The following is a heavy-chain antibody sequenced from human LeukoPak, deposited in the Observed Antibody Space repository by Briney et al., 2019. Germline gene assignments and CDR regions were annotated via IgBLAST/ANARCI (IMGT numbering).Heavy chain of an antibody. Sequence: PGGSLRLSCAASGFTFSSYAMHWVRPAPGKGMEWVAVISYDGSNKYYADSVKGRFTISRDNSKNTLYLQMNSLRAEDTAVYYCARDPRTLDSIAVAGTDYWGQGTLVTVSS. CDR1: GFTFSSYA. CDR2: ISYDGSNK. V-gene: IGHV3-30*04. CDR3: ARDPRTLDSIAVAGTDY. D-gene: IGHD6-19*01. J-gene: IGHJ4*02.